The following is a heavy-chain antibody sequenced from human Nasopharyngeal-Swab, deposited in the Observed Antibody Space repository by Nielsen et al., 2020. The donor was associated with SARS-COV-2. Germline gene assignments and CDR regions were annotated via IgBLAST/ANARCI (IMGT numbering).Heavy chain of an antibody. Sequence: GESLKISCAASGFSISGDWRHWVRQAPGKGLVWVSRISSDGGANYADSATGRFTISRDNAKNTVYLQMNSLRDEDTAVYYCLRGMAGYGWFDPWGQGILVTVSS. D-gene: IGHD2-2*03. CDR1: GFSISGDW. V-gene: IGHV3-74*01. J-gene: IGHJ5*02. CDR2: ISSDGGA. CDR3: LRGMAGYGWFDP.